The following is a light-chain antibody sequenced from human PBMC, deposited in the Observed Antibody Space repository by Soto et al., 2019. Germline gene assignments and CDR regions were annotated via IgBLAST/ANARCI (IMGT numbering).Light chain of an antibody. Sequence: EIVLTQSPGSLSLSPGERATLSCRASQSVRSSSLAWYKQKPGQAPRLLIYGASTRATGIPDRFSGSGSGTDFTLTISRLEPEDFEVYYCQQYGSSPPYTFGHGTKLESK. V-gene: IGKV3-20*01. CDR3: QQYGSSPPYT. CDR1: QSVRSSS. J-gene: IGKJ2*01. CDR2: GAS.